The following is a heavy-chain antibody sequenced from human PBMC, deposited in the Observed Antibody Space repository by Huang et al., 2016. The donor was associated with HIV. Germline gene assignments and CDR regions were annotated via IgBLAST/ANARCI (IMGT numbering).Heavy chain of an antibody. J-gene: IGHJ3*02. CDR1: GYTFTSYG. V-gene: IGHV1-18*01. D-gene: IGHD3-22*01. Sequence: QIQLMQSGPELKQPGASVKVSCKASGYTFTSYGITWVRQAPGQGQEWMGWISAYSGETEYAQKFQGRVTLTTDTSTNRAYMELRSLRSDDTAKYYCARDPKYHRIGYYRQRRGIDIWGQGTMVSVSS. CDR3: ARDPKYHRIGYYRQRRGIDI. CDR2: ISAYSGET.